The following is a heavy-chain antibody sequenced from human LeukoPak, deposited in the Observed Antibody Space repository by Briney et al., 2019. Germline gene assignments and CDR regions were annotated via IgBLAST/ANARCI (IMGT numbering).Heavy chain of an antibody. CDR2: INHSGST. CDR1: GGSFSGYY. CDR3: ARGGRITIFGVVTYNWFDP. Sequence: SETLSLTCAVYGGSFSGYYWSWIRQPPGRGLEWIGEINHSGSTNYNPPLKSRVTISVDTSKNQFSLKLSSVTAADTAVYYCARGGRITIFGVVTYNWFDPWGQGTLVTVSS. D-gene: IGHD3-3*01. J-gene: IGHJ5*02. V-gene: IGHV4-34*01.